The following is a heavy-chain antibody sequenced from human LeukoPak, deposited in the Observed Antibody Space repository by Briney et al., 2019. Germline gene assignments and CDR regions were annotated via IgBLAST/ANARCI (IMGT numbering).Heavy chain of an antibody. Sequence: GSLRLSCSASGFTFSDYYMSWIRQAPGKGLEGVSYITSTGSTIYYADSVKGRFTISRDNAKNSLYLQMNSLRAEDTAVYYCARDLGYYGSGSYFPLDYWGQGTLVTVSS. V-gene: IGHV3-11*04. D-gene: IGHD3-10*01. CDR1: GFTFSDYY. CDR3: ARDLGYYGSGSYFPLDY. CDR2: ITSTGSTI. J-gene: IGHJ4*02.